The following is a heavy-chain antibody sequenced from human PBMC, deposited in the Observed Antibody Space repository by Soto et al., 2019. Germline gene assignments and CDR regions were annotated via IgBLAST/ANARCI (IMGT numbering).Heavy chain of an antibody. CDR1: GGSISNYY. V-gene: IGHV4-59*08. J-gene: IGHJ4*02. CDR2: IFSSGST. CDR3: ARQRRDFDY. Sequence: SETLSLTCTVSGGSISNYYWSWIRQPPGKGLQWIGYIFSSGSTNHNPSLKSRVTISVDTSKNQFSLNLSSVTAADTAVYYCARQRRDFDYWGQGSLVTVS.